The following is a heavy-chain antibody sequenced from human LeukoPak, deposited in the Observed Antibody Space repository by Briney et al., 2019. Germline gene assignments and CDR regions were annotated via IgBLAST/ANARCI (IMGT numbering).Heavy chain of an antibody. CDR2: ISSSSSYI. V-gene: IGHV3-21*01. CDR1: GFTFSSYS. Sequence: GGSLRLSCAASGFTFSSYSMNWVRQAPGEGLEWVSSISSSSSYIYYADSVKGRFTISRDNAKNSLYLQMNSLRAEDTAVYYCASSSIAGLAFDIWGQGTMVTVSS. J-gene: IGHJ3*02. D-gene: IGHD6-6*01. CDR3: ASSSIAGLAFDI.